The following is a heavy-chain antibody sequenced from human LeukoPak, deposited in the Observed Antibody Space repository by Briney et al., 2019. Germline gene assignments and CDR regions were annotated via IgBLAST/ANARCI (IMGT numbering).Heavy chain of an antibody. CDR3: AMLWFGETN. V-gene: IGHV4-38-2*02. CDR1: GYSISSGYY. J-gene: IGHJ4*02. D-gene: IGHD3-10*01. Sequence: SETLSLTCTVSGYSISSGYYWGWIRQPPGKGLEWIGSIYHSGSTYYNPSLKSRVTISVDTSKNQFSLKLSSVTAADTAVYYCAMLWFGETNWGQGTLVTVSS. CDR2: IYHSGST.